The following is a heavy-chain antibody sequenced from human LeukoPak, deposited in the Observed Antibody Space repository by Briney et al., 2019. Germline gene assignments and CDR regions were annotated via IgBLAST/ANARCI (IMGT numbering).Heavy chain of an antibody. CDR2: IKSDGNT. V-gene: IGHV3-74*01. CDR1: GFTFSSYW. Sequence: VRSLRLSCAASGFTFSSYWMHWVRQAPGKGLVWVSRIKSDGNTNYADSVKGRFTISRDNAKNTVSLQMNSLRAEDTGVYYCARAPSESGGYYPEYFRHWGQGTLASVSS. J-gene: IGHJ1*01. CDR3: ARAPSESGGYYPEYFRH. D-gene: IGHD3-22*01.